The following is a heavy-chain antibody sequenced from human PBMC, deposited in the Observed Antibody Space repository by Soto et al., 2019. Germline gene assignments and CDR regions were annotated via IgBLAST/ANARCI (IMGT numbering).Heavy chain of an antibody. CDR1: GFSFSSYG. CDR2: ISGSGDAK. V-gene: IGHV3-23*01. Sequence: PGGSLRLSCVASGFSFSSYGMSWVRQAPGKGLEWASIISGSGDAKYYADSVKGRFTISRDNSKNTMYLQMDSLRAEDTAVYYCAEAFDSDETSHGPNDYWGQGALVTVSS. D-gene: IGHD3-22*01. CDR3: AEAFDSDETSHGPNDY. J-gene: IGHJ4*02.